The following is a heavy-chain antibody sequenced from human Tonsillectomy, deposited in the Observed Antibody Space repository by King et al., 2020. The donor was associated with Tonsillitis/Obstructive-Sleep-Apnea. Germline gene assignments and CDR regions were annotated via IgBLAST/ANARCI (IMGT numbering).Heavy chain of an antibody. V-gene: IGHV4-34*01. J-gene: IGHJ6*03. CDR1: GGSFSGYY. Sequence: VQLQQWGAGLLKPSETLSLTCAVYGGSFSGYYWCWIRQPPGKGLEWIGEINHSGSTNYNPSLKSRVTISVDTSKNQFSLKLSSVTAADTAVYYCARVEESRYCSSTSCYYYYYMDV. CDR2: INHSGST. CDR3: ARVEESRYCSSTSCYYYYYMDV. D-gene: IGHD2-2*01.